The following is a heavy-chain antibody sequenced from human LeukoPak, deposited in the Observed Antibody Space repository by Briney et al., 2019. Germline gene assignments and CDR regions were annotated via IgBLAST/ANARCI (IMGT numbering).Heavy chain of an antibody. CDR1: GFTFSSYA. CDR3: AKGGSGYVKGFDY. Sequence: PGGSLRLSCAASGFTFSSYAMNWVRQAPGKGLEWVSAISGSGGSTYYADSVKGRFTISRDNSKNTLYLQMNSLRAEDTAVYYCAKGGSGYVKGFDYWGQGTLVTVSS. V-gene: IGHV3-23*01. J-gene: IGHJ4*02. CDR2: ISGSGGST. D-gene: IGHD5-12*01.